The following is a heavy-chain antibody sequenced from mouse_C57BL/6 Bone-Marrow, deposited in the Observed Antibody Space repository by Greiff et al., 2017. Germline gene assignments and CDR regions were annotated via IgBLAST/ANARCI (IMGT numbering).Heavy chain of an antibody. CDR2: IYPRSGNT. Sequence: VQLQQSGAELARPGASVKLSCKASGYTFTSYGISWVKQRTGQGLEWIGEIYPRSGNTYYTEKLKGKATLTADKSSSTAYMELRSLTSEDSAVYFCANYDGLSAMDDWGQGTSVTVSS. CDR3: ANYDGLSAMDD. V-gene: IGHV1-81*01. J-gene: IGHJ4*01. CDR1: GYTFTSYG. D-gene: IGHD1-1*01.